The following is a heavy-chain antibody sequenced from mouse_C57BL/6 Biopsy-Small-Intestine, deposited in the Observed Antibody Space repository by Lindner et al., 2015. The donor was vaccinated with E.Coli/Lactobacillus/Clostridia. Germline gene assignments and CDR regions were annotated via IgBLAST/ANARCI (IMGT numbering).Heavy chain of an antibody. D-gene: IGHD3-3*01. V-gene: IGHV1-54*01. CDR3: TRQGRDY. CDR2: IYPGSGDT. CDR1: GYAFTNYL. J-gene: IGHJ2*01. Sequence: VQLQESGAELVRPGTSVKVSCKASGYAFTNYLIEWIRQRPGQGLEWIGVIYPGSGDTKYNEKFKGEATLTADKSSSTAYMQLSSLTSEDSAVYFCTRQGRDYWGQGTTLTVSS.